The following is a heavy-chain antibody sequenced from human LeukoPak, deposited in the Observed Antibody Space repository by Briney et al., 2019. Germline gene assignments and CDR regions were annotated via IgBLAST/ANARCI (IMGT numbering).Heavy chain of an antibody. CDR3: ARGRVFARQLVPLDY. D-gene: IGHD6-13*01. CDR1: GGSFSGYY. CDR2: INHSGST. J-gene: IGHJ4*02. V-gene: IGHV4-34*01. Sequence: SETLSLTCAVYGGSFSGYYWSWIRQPPGKGLEWIGEINHSGSTNYNPSLKSRVTISVDTSKNQFSLKLSSVTAADTAVYYCARGRVFARQLVPLDYWGQGTLVTVSS.